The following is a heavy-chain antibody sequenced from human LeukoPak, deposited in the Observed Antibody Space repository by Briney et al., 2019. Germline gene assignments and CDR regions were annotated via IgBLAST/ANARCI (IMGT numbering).Heavy chain of an antibody. CDR2: ISSSSSYI. V-gene: IGHV3-21*04. CDR1: GFTFSSYS. CDR3: ARAPQDSSGYSGFDY. Sequence: PGGSLRLSCAASGFTFSSYSMNWVRQAPGKGLECVSSISSSSSYIYYADSVRGRFTISRDNAKNSLYLQMNSLRAEDTAVYYCARAPQDSSGYSGFDYWGQGTLVTVSS. D-gene: IGHD3-22*01. J-gene: IGHJ4*02.